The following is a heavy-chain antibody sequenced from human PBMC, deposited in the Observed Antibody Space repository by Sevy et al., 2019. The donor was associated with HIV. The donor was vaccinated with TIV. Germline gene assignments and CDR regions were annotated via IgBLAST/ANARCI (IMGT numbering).Heavy chain of an antibody. J-gene: IGHJ3*02. V-gene: IGHV3-33*01. D-gene: IGHD3-22*01. Sequence: GSLRLSCVASGFTFSSYGMHWVRQAPGKGLEWVAVIWNDRTNKNYADSVKGRFTISRDNSKNTLYLQMNSLRAEDTAVYYCASLPNNYYDISGYSGDDAFDIWGQGTMVTVSS. CDR2: IWNDRTNK. CDR1: GFTFSSYG. CDR3: ASLPNNYYDISGYSGDDAFDI.